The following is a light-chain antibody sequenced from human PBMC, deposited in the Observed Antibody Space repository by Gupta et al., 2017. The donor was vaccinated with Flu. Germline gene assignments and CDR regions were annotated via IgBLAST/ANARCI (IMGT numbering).Light chain of an antibody. V-gene: IGKV1-5*03. CDR2: KAS. CDR3: QQAGT. J-gene: IGKJ1*01. CDR1: QSISSW. Sequence: DLQMTQSPSTLSASVGDRVTITCRASQSISSWLAWYQQKPGKAPKLLIYKASSVESGVPSRFSGSGSGTAFTLTISSLQPDDFATYYCQQAGTFGQGTKVEIK.